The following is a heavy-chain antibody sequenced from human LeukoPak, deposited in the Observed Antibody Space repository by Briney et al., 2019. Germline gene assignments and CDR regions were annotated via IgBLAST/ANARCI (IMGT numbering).Heavy chain of an antibody. Sequence: SETLSLTCAVYGGSFSGYYWSWIRQPPGKGLEWIGEINHSGSTNYNPSLKSRVTISVDTSKNQFSLKLSSVTAADTAVYYCARVRCSSTSCYDDYWGQGTLVTVSS. V-gene: IGHV4-34*01. CDR3: ARVRCSSTSCYDDY. CDR1: GGSFSGYY. CDR2: INHSGST. J-gene: IGHJ4*02. D-gene: IGHD2-2*01.